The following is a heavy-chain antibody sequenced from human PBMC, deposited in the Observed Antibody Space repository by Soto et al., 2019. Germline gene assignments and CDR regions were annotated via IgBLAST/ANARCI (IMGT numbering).Heavy chain of an antibody. J-gene: IGHJ4*02. CDR1: GGSISSGDNY. CDR3: ARVRAGAPYYYDSTGFDH. CDR2: IYYSGST. Sequence: QVQLQESGPGLVKPSQTLSLTCTVSGGSISSGDNYWSWIRQHPGKGLEGIVYIYYSGSTYYNPSLRRRVTISVDTSKNQFSLKLSSVTAADSAVYYCARVRAGAPYYYDSTGFDHWGQGSLVTVSS. V-gene: IGHV4-31*03. D-gene: IGHD3-22*01.